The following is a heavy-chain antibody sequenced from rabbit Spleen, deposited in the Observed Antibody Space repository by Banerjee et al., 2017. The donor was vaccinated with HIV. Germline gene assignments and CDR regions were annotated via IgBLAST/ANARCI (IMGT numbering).Heavy chain of an antibody. CDR2: IDSGSRDFI. CDR3: ATNAAVISYLTL. Sequence: QSLEESGGGLVQPTGSLTLTCKASGFSFGDRDVMCWVRQAPGKGLEWIACIDSGSRDFIYYASWAKGRFTISKTSSTTVTLQMTNLTAADTATYFCATNAAVISYLTLWGPGTLVTVS. D-gene: IGHD8-1*01. V-gene: IGHV1S40*01. CDR1: GFSFGDRDV. J-gene: IGHJ4*01.